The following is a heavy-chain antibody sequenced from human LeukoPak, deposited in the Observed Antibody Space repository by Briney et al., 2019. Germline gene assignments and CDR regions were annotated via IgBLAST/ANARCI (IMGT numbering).Heavy chain of an antibody. CDR3: ARDLVRNVLRYFDWLLGAFDY. CDR1: GFTFSSYA. V-gene: IGHV3-30*04. CDR2: ISYDGSNK. J-gene: IGHJ4*02. D-gene: IGHD3-9*01. Sequence: GGSLRLSCAASGFTFSSYAMHWVRQAPGKGLEGVAVISYDGSNKYYADSVKGRFTISRDNSKNTLYLQMNSLRAEDTAVYYCARDLVRNVLRYFDWLLGAFDYWGQGTLVTVSS.